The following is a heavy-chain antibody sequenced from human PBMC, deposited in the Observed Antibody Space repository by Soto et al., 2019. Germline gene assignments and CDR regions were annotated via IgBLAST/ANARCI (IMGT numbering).Heavy chain of an antibody. CDR1: GGSISSDGYY. D-gene: IGHD2-2*03. V-gene: IGHV4-31*03. Sequence: PSETLSLTCIVSGGSISSDGYYWSWLRQHPGKGLEWIGYIYYSGSTYYNPSLKSRVTISVDTSKNQFSLKLSSVTAADTAVYYCARTGERWILGYYFDYWGQGTLVTVPQ. CDR2: IYYSGST. CDR3: ARTGERWILGYYFDY. J-gene: IGHJ4*02.